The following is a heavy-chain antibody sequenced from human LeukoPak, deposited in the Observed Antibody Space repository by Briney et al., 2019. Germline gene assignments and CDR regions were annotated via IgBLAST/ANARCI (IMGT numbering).Heavy chain of an antibody. CDR1: GFTFSSYA. CDR2: ISGSGGST. D-gene: IGHD3-10*01. Sequence: GGSLRLSCAASGFTFSSYAMSWVRQAPGKGLEWVSDISGSGGSTYYADSMKGRFTISRDNSKNTLYLQMNSLRAEDTAVYYCAKDLSYGSGSYYDYWGQGTLVTVSS. V-gene: IGHV3-23*01. J-gene: IGHJ4*02. CDR3: AKDLSYGSGSYYDY.